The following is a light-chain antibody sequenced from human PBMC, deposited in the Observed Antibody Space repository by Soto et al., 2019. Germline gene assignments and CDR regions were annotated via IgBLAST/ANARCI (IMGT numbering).Light chain of an antibody. J-gene: IGKJ5*01. CDR1: QNVGNY. V-gene: IGKV3-11*01. CDR3: HHYGGSPIT. CDR2: DSS. Sequence: EIVLTQSPDTLSLFPGERATLSCRASQNVGNYLAWYQEKPGQAPRLLISDSSNRATGIPARFSGSGSGTDFTLTISGLEPDDFAVYYCHHYGGSPITFGQGTRLDIK.